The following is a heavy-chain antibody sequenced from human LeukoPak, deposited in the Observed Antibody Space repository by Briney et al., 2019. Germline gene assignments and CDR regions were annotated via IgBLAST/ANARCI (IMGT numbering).Heavy chain of an antibody. D-gene: IGHD3-10*01. Sequence: PSETLSLTCTVSGGSISSGGYYWSWIRQHPGKGLEWIGYIYSGSTYYNPSLKSRVTISVDTSKNQFSLKLSSVTAADTAVYYCARGGGFGDLVYYGSGSYPPNWFDPWGQGTLVTVSS. CDR3: ARGGGFGDLVYYGSGSYPPNWFDP. J-gene: IGHJ5*02. V-gene: IGHV4-31*03. CDR2: IYSGST. CDR1: GGSISSGGYY.